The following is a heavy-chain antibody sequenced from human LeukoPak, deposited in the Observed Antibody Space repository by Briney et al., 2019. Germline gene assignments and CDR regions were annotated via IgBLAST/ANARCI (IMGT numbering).Heavy chain of an antibody. J-gene: IGHJ3*02. D-gene: IGHD2-21*02. Sequence: KPGGSLRLSCAASGFTFSSYSMNWVRQAPGKGLEWVSSISSSSSYIYYADSVKGRFTISRDNAKNSLYLQMNSLRAEDTAVYYCARDPSPPCGGDCYPDAFDIWGQGTMATGSS. CDR1: GFTFSSYS. CDR3: ARDPSPPCGGDCYPDAFDI. V-gene: IGHV3-21*01. CDR2: ISSSSSYI.